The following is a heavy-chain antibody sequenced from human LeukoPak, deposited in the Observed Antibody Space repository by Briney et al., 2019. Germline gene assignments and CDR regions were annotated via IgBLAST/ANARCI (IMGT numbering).Heavy chain of an antibody. V-gene: IGHV4-39*01. CDR1: GGSISSSSYY. Sequence: PSETLSLTCTVSGGSISSSSYYWGWIRQPPGKGLEWIGTIYYSGSTYYNPSLKSRVTISVDTSKNQFSLKLSSVTAADTAVYYCARRGMAAAGFFDYWGQGTLVSVS. J-gene: IGHJ4*02. D-gene: IGHD6-13*01. CDR3: ARRGMAAAGFFDY. CDR2: IYYSGST.